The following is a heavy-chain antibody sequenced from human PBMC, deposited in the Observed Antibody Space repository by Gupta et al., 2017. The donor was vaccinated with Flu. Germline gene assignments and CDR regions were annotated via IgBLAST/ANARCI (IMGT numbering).Heavy chain of an antibody. D-gene: IGHD6-19*01. V-gene: IGHV3-23*01. CDR2: ISGSGAST. CDR1: GFTFSSYV. Sequence: EVQLLESGGGLVQPGGSLRLSCPASGFTFSSYVMSWVRQAQGKGREWGSTISGSGASTYYEDSVRGRVTISRDNSKNTLYLRMDSLSAEDTAAYYCAKAGRGPFSSGWFDFWGQGALVTVSS. J-gene: IGHJ4*02. CDR3: AKAGRGPFSSGWFDF.